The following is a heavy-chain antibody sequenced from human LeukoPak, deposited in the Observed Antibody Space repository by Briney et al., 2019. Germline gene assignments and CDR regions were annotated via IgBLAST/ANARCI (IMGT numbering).Heavy chain of an antibody. Sequence: LPGGSLRLSCAASGFTFSSYAMSWVRQAPGKGLEWVSAISGSGGSTYYADSVKGRFTISRDNSKNTLYLQMNSLRAEDTAVYYCAKEVDYYGSGSLPFDYWGQGTLVTVSS. D-gene: IGHD3-10*01. J-gene: IGHJ4*02. CDR1: GFTFSSYA. V-gene: IGHV3-23*01. CDR2: ISGSGGST. CDR3: AKEVDYYGSGSLPFDY.